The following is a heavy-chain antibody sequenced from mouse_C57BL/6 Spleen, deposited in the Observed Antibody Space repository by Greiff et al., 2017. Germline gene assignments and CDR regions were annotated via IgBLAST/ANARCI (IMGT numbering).Heavy chain of an antibody. CDR2: IDPSDSDT. CDR1: GYTFTSYW. V-gene: IGHV1-52*01. CDR3: AKESYDYDGYIDV. Sequence: QVQLKQPGAELVRPGSSVKLSCKASGYTFTSYWMHWVKQRPIQGLEWIGNIDPSDSDTHYNQKFKDKATLTVDKSSSTAYMQLSSLTSEDSAVYYGAKESYDYDGYIDVWGTGTTVTVS. J-gene: IGHJ1*03. D-gene: IGHD2-4*01.